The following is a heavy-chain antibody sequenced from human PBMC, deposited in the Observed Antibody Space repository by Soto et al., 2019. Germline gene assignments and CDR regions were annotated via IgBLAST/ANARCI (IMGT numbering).Heavy chain of an antibody. J-gene: IGHJ6*02. CDR2: IKHSGST. Sequence: QVQLQQWGAGLLKPSETLSLTCAVYGGSFSGYYWSWIRQPPGKGLEWMGEIKHSGSTNYNPSLKSRVTISVDTSKNQFSMKLSSVTAADTAVYYCARAKEVVPAPTHYYSYYGMDVWGQGTTVTVSS. D-gene: IGHD2-2*01. V-gene: IGHV4-34*01. CDR1: GGSFSGYY. CDR3: ARAKEVVPAPTHYYSYYGMDV.